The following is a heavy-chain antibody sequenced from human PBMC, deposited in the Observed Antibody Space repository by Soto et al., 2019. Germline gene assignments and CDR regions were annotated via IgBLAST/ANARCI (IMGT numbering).Heavy chain of an antibody. J-gene: IGHJ6*02. D-gene: IGHD4-17*01. CDR3: TRGGGDYGCSGYYQGHV. Sequence: QVQLVQSGAEVKKPGSSVKVACKACGGTFSNCGFSWVRQAHGQGLECMGVIVPIFGAEHPQKFQGRVTITADEPTNTVFMELRGLRSEDTEVHYCTRGGGDYGCSGYYQGHVWGQGTTVTVSS. CDR1: GGTFSNCG. V-gene: IGHV1-69*12. CDR2: IVPIFGA.